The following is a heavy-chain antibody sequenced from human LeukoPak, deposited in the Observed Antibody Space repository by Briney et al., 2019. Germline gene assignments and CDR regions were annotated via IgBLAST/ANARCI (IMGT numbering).Heavy chain of an antibody. J-gene: IGHJ6*03. CDR1: GYSISSGYF. Sequence: SETLSLTCSISGYSISSGYFWGWIRQPPGKGLEWIGNIHHDGITYYNPSLKSRVTISLDPSKNQFSLKLTSVTAADTAVYYCARLTPTTLSLYYYYMDVWGKGTTVTVSS. CDR2: IHHDGIT. CDR3: ARLTPTTLSLYYYYMDV. V-gene: IGHV4-38-2*02. D-gene: IGHD2/OR15-2a*01.